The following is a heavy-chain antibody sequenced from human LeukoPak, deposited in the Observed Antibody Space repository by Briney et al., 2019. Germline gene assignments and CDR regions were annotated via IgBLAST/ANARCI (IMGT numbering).Heavy chain of an antibody. V-gene: IGHV2-5*02. CDR2: IYWDDDK. CDR1: GFSLSTSGVG. D-gene: IGHD6-13*01. CDR3: AHSTAAGTSYWFDP. J-gene: IGHJ5*02. Sequence: ESGPTLVKPTQTLTLTCTFSGFSLSTSGVGVGWTRQPPGKALEWLALIYWDDDKRYSPSLKSRLAITKDTSKNQVVLTMTNMDPVDTATYYCAHSTAAGTSYWFDPWGQGTLVTVSS.